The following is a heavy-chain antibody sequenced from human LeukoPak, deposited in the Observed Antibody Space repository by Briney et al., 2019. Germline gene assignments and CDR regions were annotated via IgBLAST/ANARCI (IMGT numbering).Heavy chain of an antibody. CDR1: GGSIGTYY. Sequence: SETLSLTCAVSGGSIGTYYWSWIRQPPGKGLEWIGYIHYSGSTNYNPSLKSRVTISIDTSKNQFSLKLRSVTAADAAVYYCARAPFEVDNYYYYYHGLDVWGQGTTVTVSS. V-gene: IGHV4-59*01. J-gene: IGHJ6*02. CDR2: IHYSGST. CDR3: ARAPFEVDNYYYYYHGLDV. D-gene: IGHD5-12*01.